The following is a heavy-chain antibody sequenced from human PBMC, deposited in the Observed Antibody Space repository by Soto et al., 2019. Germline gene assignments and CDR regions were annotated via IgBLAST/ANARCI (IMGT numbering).Heavy chain of an antibody. D-gene: IGHD2-2*01. Sequence: GGSLRLSCAASGFTFSSYGMHWVRQAPGKGLEWVAVISYDGSNKYYADSVKGRFTISRDNSKNTLYLQMNSLRAEDTAVYYCAKDKYAPYQLLLSYYYYYYMDVWGKGTTVTVSS. J-gene: IGHJ6*03. CDR1: GFTFSSYG. V-gene: IGHV3-30*18. CDR2: ISYDGSNK. CDR3: AKDKYAPYQLLLSYYYYYYMDV.